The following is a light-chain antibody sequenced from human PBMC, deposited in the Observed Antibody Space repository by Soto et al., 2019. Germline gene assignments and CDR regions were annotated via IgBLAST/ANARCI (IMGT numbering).Light chain of an antibody. J-gene: IGLJ1*01. V-gene: IGLV1-40*01. CDR1: SSNIGAGYD. CDR3: QSYDSSRSPLYV. Sequence: QSVLTQPPSVPGAPGQRVSISCTGSSSNIGAGYDVHWYQHLPGTAPKLLIYANNNRPSGVPDRFSGSKSGTSASLAITGLQAEDEADYYCQSYDSSRSPLYVFGTGTKV. CDR2: ANN.